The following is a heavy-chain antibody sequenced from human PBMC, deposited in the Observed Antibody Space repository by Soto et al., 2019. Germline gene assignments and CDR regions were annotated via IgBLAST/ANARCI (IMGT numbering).Heavy chain of an antibody. V-gene: IGHV3-11*06. CDR3: AREKDCSGGSCWSYYYYYGMDV. CDR1: GFTFSDYD. Sequence: GGSLRLSCAASGFTFSDYDMSWIRQAPGKGLEWVSYISSSSSYTNYADSVMGRFTISRDDAKNSLYLQMNSLRAEDTAVYYCAREKDCSGGSCWSYYYYYGMDVWGQGTTVTLSS. J-gene: IGHJ6*02. CDR2: ISSSSSYT. D-gene: IGHD2-15*01.